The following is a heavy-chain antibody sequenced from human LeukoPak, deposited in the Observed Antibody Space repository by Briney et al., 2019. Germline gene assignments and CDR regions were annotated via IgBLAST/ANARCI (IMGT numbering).Heavy chain of an antibody. J-gene: IGHJ6*03. CDR1: GFTFDDYA. CDR2: ISWNSDSDSI. CDR3: AKDTSGGIPDYYHMDV. D-gene: IGHD2-15*01. V-gene: IGHV3-9*01. Sequence: PAGGSLRLSCAASGFTFDDYAMHWVRQPPGKGLEWVSSISWNSDSDSIAYADSVKGRFTISRDNAKNSLYLQMNSLRAEDTALYYCAKDTSGGIPDYYHMDVWGKGTAVTISS.